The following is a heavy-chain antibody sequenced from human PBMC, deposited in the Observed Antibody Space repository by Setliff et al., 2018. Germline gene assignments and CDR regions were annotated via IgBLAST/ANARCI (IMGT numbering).Heavy chain of an antibody. CDR2: IYHSGST. J-gene: IGHJ4*02. CDR3: ARDGPAVLRYFDWLLYYFDY. D-gene: IGHD3-9*01. CDR1: GYSISSGYY. V-gene: IGHV4-38-2*02. Sequence: PSETLSLTCTVSGYSISSGYYWGWIRQPPGKGLEWIGSIYHSGSTYYNPSLKSRVTISVDTSKNQFSLKLSPVTAADTAVYYCARDGPAVLRYFDWLLYYFDYWGQGTLVTVSS.